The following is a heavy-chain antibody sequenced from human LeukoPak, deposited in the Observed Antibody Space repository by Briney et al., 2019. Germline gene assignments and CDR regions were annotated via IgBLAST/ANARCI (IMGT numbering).Heavy chain of an antibody. V-gene: IGHV3-7*03. CDR2: IKKDGSEK. J-gene: IGHJ4*02. D-gene: IGHD1-26*01. Sequence: GGSLRLSCAASGFTFSDYWMTWVRQAPGKGLEWVANIKKDGSEKYYVDSVKGRFTISRDNARNSLSLQMNSLRAEGTALYYRARDIDTNSWGQGTLVTVSS. CDR1: GFTFSDYW. CDR3: ARDIDTNS.